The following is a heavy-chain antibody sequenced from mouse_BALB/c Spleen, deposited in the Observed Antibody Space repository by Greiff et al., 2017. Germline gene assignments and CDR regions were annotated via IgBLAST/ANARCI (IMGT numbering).Heavy chain of an antibody. CDR1: GFTFSDYY. CDR2: ISDGGSYT. V-gene: IGHV5-4*02. D-gene: IGHD2-4*01. J-gene: IGHJ4*01. CDR3: ARDRESTMITTGGMDY. Sequence: EVKLMESGGGLVKPGGSLKLSCAASGFTFSDYYMYWVRQTPEKRLEWVATISDGGSYTYYPDSVKGRFTISRDNAKNNLYLQMSSLKSEDTAMYYCARDRESTMITTGGMDYWGQGTSVTVSS.